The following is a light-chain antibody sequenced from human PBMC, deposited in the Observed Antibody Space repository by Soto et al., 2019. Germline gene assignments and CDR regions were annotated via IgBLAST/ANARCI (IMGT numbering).Light chain of an antibody. Sequence: ALTQPASVSWSPGQSITISCTGTSSDVGGYKYVSWYQQHPDKAPKLIIFEVSNRPSGISSRFSGSKSGNTASLTISGLQAEDEADYYCASYTSSSTSVIFGRGTKVTVL. CDR1: SSDVGGYKY. V-gene: IGLV2-14*01. CDR3: ASYTSSSTSVI. CDR2: EVS. J-gene: IGLJ6*01.